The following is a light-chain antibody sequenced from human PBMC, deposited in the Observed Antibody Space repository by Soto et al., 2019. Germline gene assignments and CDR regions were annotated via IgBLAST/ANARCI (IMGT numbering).Light chain of an antibody. CDR3: QQYNSYWT. CDR2: DAS. Sequence: DIQMTQSPSTLSASVGDRVTITCRASQSISSWLAWYQQKPGKAPKLLIYDASSLESGVPSRFSGSGSGTEFTLTISSLQPDDXATXYCQQYNSYWTFGQGTKVEIK. CDR1: QSISSW. J-gene: IGKJ1*01. V-gene: IGKV1-5*01.